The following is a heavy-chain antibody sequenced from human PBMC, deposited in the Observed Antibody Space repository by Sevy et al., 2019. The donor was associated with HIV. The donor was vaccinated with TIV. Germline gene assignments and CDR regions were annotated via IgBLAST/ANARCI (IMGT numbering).Heavy chain of an antibody. V-gene: IGHV3-23*01. CDR2: ISGSGTRT. CDR3: AKGGGGHYDPDEIGYYFYYYNMDV. CDR1: GFSFDSYG. D-gene: IGHD3-22*01. Sequence: GGSLRLSCAVSGFSFDSYGMTWVRQAPGKGLEWVSGISGSGTRTYYADSVKGRFIISRDNSKNTLYLQMNSLRSEETALYYRAKGGGGHYDPDEIGYYFYYYNMDVWGKGTTVTVSS. J-gene: IGHJ6*03.